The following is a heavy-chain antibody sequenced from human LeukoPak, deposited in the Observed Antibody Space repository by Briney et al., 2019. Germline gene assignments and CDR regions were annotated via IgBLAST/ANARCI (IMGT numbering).Heavy chain of an antibody. CDR3: ARRVAVAGSGFFWFDP. Sequence: GATVKVSCKASGYTFTGYYMHWVRQAPGQGLEWMGWINPNSGGTNYAQKFQGRATMTRDTSISTAYMELSRLRSDDTAVYYCARRVAVAGSGFFWFDPWGQGTLVTVSS. CDR1: GYTFTGYY. J-gene: IGHJ5*02. V-gene: IGHV1-2*02. D-gene: IGHD6-19*01. CDR2: INPNSGGT.